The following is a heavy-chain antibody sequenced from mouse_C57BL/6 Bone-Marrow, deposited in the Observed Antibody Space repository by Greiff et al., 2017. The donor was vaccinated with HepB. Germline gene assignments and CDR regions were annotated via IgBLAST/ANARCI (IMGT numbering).Heavy chain of an antibody. V-gene: IGHV5-9-1*02. CDR3: TRGGPTVVPSYFDV. CDR2: ISSGGDYI. Sequence: EVKLMESGEGLVKPGGSLKLSCAASGFSFSSYAMSWVRQTPEKRLEWVAYISSGGDYIYYADTVKGRFTISRDNARNTLYLQMSSLKSEDTAMYYCTRGGPTVVPSYFDVWGTGTTVTVSS. J-gene: IGHJ1*03. D-gene: IGHD1-1*01. CDR1: GFSFSSYA.